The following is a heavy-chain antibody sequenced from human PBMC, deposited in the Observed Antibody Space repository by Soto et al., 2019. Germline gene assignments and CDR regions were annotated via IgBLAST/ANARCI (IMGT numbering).Heavy chain of an antibody. CDR3: ARDTPPTAY. J-gene: IGHJ4*02. Sequence: QVQLVQSGAEVKKPGASVKVSCKTSGYTFTSYHISWVRQAPGQGPEWMGWISAYNTNTNYAPNFHGRGTMTTNTLTSTAYMELRSLRSDATSVDDCARDTPPTAYWGQGTLVTVSS. CDR2: ISAYNTNT. CDR1: GYTFTSYH. V-gene: IGHV1-18*01.